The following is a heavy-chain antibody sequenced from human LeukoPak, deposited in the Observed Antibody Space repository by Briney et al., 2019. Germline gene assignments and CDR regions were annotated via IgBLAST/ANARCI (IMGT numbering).Heavy chain of an antibody. J-gene: IGHJ3*02. CDR3: ATKTTYYDFWSGYSDAFDI. D-gene: IGHD3-3*01. CDR2: INPNSGGT. V-gene: IGHV1-2*02. CDR1: GYTFTGYY. Sequence: ASVKVSCKASGYTFTGYYMHWVRQAPGQGLEWMGWINPNSGGTNYAQKLQGRVTMTTDTSTSTAYMELRSLRSDDTAVYYCATKTTYYDFWSGYSDAFDIWGQGTMVTVSS.